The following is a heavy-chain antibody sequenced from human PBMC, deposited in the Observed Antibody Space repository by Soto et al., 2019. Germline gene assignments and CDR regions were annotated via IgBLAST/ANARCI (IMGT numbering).Heavy chain of an antibody. CDR2: IYTDGTT. Sequence: PSETLSLTCTVSGDSISDYFYWSWIRQPAGKGLEWIGRIYTDGTTKYNPSLKSRVTLSLDKSKNQFSLKLSSVTAADTAVYYCARVFEELELRGGGYYYYYGMDVWGQGTTVTVSS. V-gene: IGHV4-4*07. CDR3: ARVFEELELRGGGYYYYYGMDV. J-gene: IGHJ6*02. D-gene: IGHD1-7*01. CDR1: GDSISDYFY.